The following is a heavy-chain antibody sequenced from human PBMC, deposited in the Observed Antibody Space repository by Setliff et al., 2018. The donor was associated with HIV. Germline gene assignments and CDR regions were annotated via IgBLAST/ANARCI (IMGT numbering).Heavy chain of an antibody. V-gene: IGHV3-23*01. D-gene: IGHD6-13*01. CDR3: AKRLAGSNTWYHFDT. CDR1: GFTFSSYA. J-gene: IGHJ4*02. Sequence: GGSLRLSCASSGFTFSSYAMTWVRQAPGKGLECVAVISGSGGDTYYADSVKGRFVISRDNSKNTLYLQLNSLSAEDTAIYYCAKRLAGSNTWYHFDTWGQGTLVTVSS. CDR2: ISGSGGDT.